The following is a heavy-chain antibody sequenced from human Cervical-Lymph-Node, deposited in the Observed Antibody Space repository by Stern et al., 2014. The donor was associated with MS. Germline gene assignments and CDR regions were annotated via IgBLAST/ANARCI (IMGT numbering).Heavy chain of an antibody. CDR2: LCSSSSYI. CDR1: GFTFSSHS. J-gene: IGHJ6*02. D-gene: IGHD5-12*01. V-gene: IGHV3-21*01. Sequence: EVPLVESGGGLVKPGGSLRLSCAASGFTFSSHSMNWVRQAPGTGLEWVSFLCSSSSYIYCAVSVKCRFTRSRDNAKNSLYLQMNSLRAEDTAVYYCARDRGSGYSGCDPYYYYYGMDVWGQGTTVTVSS. CDR3: ARDRGSGYSGCDPYYYYYGMDV.